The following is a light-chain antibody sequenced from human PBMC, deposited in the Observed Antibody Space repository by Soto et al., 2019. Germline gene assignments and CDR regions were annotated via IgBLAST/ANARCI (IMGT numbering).Light chain of an antibody. CDR2: AAS. J-gene: IGKJ1*01. Sequence: EIQVTQSPSSLSASVGDRVTITCRASLRIRNDLGWYQHKPGKAPKRLIYAASSLQSGVPSRFSGSGSGTEFTLTISSLQPEDFATYFCLQHDSYPWTFGQGTKVDIK. CDR1: LRIRND. CDR3: LQHDSYPWT. V-gene: IGKV1-17*01.